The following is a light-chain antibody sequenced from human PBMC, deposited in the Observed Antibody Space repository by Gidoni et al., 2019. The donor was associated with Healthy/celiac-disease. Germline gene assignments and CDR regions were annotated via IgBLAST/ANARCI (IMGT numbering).Light chain of an antibody. CDR3: QQYNNWPPLFT. CDR1: QSVSIN. V-gene: IGKV3-15*01. J-gene: IGKJ3*01. Sequence: EIVMTQSPATLSLSPGERATLSCRASQSVSINLAWYQQKPGQAPRLLIYGASTRATGIPARFSGSGSGTEFTLTISSLQSEDFAVYYCQQYNNWPPLFTFXPXTKVDIK. CDR2: GAS.